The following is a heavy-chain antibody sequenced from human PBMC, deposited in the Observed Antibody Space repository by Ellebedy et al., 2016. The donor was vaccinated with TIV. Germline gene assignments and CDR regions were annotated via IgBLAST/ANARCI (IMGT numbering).Heavy chain of an antibody. Sequence: ASVKVSCXTSVYTFTSYDVTWVRQATGQGLEWVGWMNPNSGNTGYAQKFQGRITMTRNTSISTAYMELSSLGSEDTAVYYCARVSRYSGGWYKWFDPWGQGTLVTVSS. D-gene: IGHD6-19*01. CDR1: VYTFTSYD. V-gene: IGHV1-8*01. J-gene: IGHJ5*02. CDR2: MNPNSGNT. CDR3: ARVSRYSGGWYKWFDP.